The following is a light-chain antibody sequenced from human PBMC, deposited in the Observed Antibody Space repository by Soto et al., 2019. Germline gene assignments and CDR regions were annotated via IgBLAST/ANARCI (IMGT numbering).Light chain of an antibody. J-gene: IGKJ1*01. Sequence: DIQMTQSPSTLSASVGDRVTITCRASQSISSWLAWYQQKPGKAPKFLIYDASSLESGVPSRFSDSGSGTEFTLTISSLQPDDFATYYCQQYNSYPWTFGQGTKVEIK. CDR1: QSISSW. CDR2: DAS. CDR3: QQYNSYPWT. V-gene: IGKV1-5*01.